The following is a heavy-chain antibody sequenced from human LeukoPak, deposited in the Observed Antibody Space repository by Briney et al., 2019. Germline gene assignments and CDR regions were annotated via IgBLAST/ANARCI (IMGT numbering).Heavy chain of an antibody. D-gene: IGHD3-22*01. CDR2: ISGSGGST. CDR3: AKGVNYYDSSGYYPYYFDY. CDR1: RFTFSSYA. Sequence: GGSLRLSCAASRFTFSSYAMSWVRQAPGKGLEWVSAISGSGGSTYYADSVKGRFTISRDNSKNTLFRQMNSLRAEDTAVYYCAKGVNYYDSSGYYPYYFDYWGQGTLVTVSS. V-gene: IGHV3-23*01. J-gene: IGHJ4*02.